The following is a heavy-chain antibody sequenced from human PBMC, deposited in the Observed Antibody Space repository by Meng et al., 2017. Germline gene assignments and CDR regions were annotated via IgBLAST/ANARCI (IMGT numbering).Heavy chain of an antibody. V-gene: IGHV1-69*06. CDR1: GGTFSSYA. CDR2: IIPIFGTA. Sequence: QVQRVQSGAEVKKPGVSVKVSCKASGGTFSSYAISWVRQAPGQGLEWMGGIIPIFGTANYAQKFQGRVTITADKSTSTAYMELSSLRSEDTAVYYCARDKRPSSSWYGNWFDPWGQGTLVTVSS. CDR3: ARDKRPSSSWYGNWFDP. J-gene: IGHJ5*02. D-gene: IGHD6-13*01.